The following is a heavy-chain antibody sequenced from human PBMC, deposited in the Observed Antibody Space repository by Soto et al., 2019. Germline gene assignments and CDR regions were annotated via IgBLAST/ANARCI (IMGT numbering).Heavy chain of an antibody. J-gene: IGHJ3*01. CDR2: IYHSGST. CDR1: GGSISSGGYS. D-gene: IGHD1-1*01. CDR3: ASEIVVQLERHVAFDL. Sequence: QLQLQESGSGLVKPSQTLSLTCAVSGGSISSGGYSWSWIRQPPWKGLEWIGYIYHSGSTYYNPSLKSRVTISVDRSKNQFSLKLSSVTAAHTAVYYCASEIVVQLERHVAFDLWGQVQIITVSS. V-gene: IGHV4-30-2*01.